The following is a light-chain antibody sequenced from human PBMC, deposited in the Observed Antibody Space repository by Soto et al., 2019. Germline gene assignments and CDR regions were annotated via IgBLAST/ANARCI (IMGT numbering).Light chain of an antibody. CDR3: ATWASGLSVGV. CDR1: SSNIGVNY. V-gene: IGLV1-51*01. J-gene: IGLJ2*01. CDR2: DNN. Sequence: QSVLTQPPSVSAAPGQHVTISCSGSSSNIGVNYVSWYQHLPGTAPKLLIYDNNKRPSGIPDRFSGSKSGKSATLGITGLLTGDEADYYCATWASGLSVGVFGGGTKLTVL.